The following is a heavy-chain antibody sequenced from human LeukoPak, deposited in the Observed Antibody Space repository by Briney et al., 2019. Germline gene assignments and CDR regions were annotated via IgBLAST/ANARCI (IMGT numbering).Heavy chain of an antibody. Sequence: SETLSLTCAVYGGSFSGYYWSWIRQPPGKGLEWIGEINHSGSTNYNPSLKSRVTISVDTSKNQFSLKLSSVTAADTAMYYCARGAYCGGDCFPSVYYYYYMDVWGKGTTVTVSS. CDR3: ARGAYCGGDCFPSVYYYYYMDV. CDR1: GGSFSGYY. CDR2: INHSGST. J-gene: IGHJ6*03. V-gene: IGHV4-34*01. D-gene: IGHD2-21*02.